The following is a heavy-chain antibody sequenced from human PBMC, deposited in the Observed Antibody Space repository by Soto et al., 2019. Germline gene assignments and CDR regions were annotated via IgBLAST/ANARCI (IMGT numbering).Heavy chain of an antibody. J-gene: IGHJ5*02. CDR3: ARESGDWPLNWFDP. Sequence: GGSLRLSCAASGFNFSNHLMHWVGQRPGEGLVWVSRITSDGKSKAYAESVKGRFAISRDNAKNTLYLQMNGLTAEDTAVYYCARESGDWPLNWFDPWGLGTLVTVSS. D-gene: IGHD2-21*02. V-gene: IGHV3-74*01. CDR1: GFNFSNHL. CDR2: ITSDGKSK.